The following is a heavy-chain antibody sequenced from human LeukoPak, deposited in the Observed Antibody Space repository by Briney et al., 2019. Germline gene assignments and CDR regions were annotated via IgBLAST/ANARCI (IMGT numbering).Heavy chain of an antibody. D-gene: IGHD5-18*01. J-gene: IGHJ5*02. Sequence: GASVKVSCKASGGTFSSYAISWVRQAPGQGLEWMGGIIPIFGTASYAQKFQGRVTITADESTSTAYMELSSLRSEDTAVYYCARVRLGTASNWFDPWGQGTLVTVSS. CDR2: IIPIFGTA. V-gene: IGHV1-69*13. CDR3: ARVRLGTASNWFDP. CDR1: GGTFSSYA.